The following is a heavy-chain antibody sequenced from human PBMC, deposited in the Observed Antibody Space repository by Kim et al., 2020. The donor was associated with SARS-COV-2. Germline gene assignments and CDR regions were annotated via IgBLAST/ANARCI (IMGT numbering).Heavy chain of an antibody. CDR3: AKDWGLSRRDNWFDP. D-gene: IGHD3-16*01. V-gene: IGHV3-23*01. J-gene: IGHJ5*02. Sequence: DSVKGRFTISRDNSKNTLYLQMNSLRAEDTAVYYCAKDWGLSRRDNWFDPWGQGTLVTVSS.